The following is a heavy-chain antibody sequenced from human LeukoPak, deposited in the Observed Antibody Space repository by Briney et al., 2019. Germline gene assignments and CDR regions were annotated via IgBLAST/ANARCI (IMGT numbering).Heavy chain of an antibody. CDR3: ARHGASGSYRAFDI. CDR1: GGSISSSSYY. V-gene: IGHV4-39*01. D-gene: IGHD1-26*01. J-gene: IGHJ3*02. Sequence: SETLSLTCTVSGGSISSSSYYWGWIRQPPGKGLEWIGSIYYSGSTYYNPTLKSRVTISVDTSKNQFSLKLSSVTAADTAVYHRARHGASGSYRAFDIWGQGTMVTVSS. CDR2: IYYSGST.